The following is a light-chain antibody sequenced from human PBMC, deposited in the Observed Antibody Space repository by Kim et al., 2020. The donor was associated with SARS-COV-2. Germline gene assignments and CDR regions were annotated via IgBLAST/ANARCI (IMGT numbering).Light chain of an antibody. J-gene: IGKJ4*01. V-gene: IGKV3-11*01. Sequence: EVVLTQSPATLSLSPGERATLSCRASQSVRSYLAWYQQKPGQAPRFLIHDASNRATGIPARFSGSGSGTDFTLTISSLEPEDFAVYYCQQRSNWPPTFGGGTKVDIK. CDR3: QQRSNWPPT. CDR1: QSVRSY. CDR2: DAS.